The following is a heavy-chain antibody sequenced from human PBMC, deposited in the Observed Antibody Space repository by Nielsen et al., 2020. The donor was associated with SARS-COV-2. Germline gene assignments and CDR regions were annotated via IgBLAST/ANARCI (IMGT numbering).Heavy chain of an antibody. Sequence: GGSLSLSCAASGFTFSSYWKSWVRQAPRKGLEWVANIKQDGSEKYYVDSVKGRFTISRDNAKNSLYLQMNSLRAEDKAVYYCARDLDYYDSSGYDRWGQGTLVTVSS. CDR3: ARDLDYYDSSGYDR. J-gene: IGHJ5*02. CDR2: IKQDGSEK. V-gene: IGHV3-7*01. CDR1: GFTFSSYW. D-gene: IGHD3-22*01.